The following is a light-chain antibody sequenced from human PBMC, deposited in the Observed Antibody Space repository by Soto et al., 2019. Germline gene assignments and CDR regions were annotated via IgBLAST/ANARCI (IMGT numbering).Light chain of an antibody. J-gene: IGKJ5*01. Sequence: EIVLTQSPATLSLLPGERATLSCRASQSVGSLLAWYQFRPGQAPRLLLYDASSRATGIPARFSGSGSGTDFTLHISSLEPEDFAVYYCQQRSNWITFGQGTRLDI. CDR2: DAS. CDR1: QSVGSL. CDR3: QQRSNWIT. V-gene: IGKV3-11*01.